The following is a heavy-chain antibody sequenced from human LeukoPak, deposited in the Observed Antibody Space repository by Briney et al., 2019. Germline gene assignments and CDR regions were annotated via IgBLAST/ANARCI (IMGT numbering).Heavy chain of an antibody. V-gene: IGHV4-61*02. CDR2: IYTSGST. J-gene: IGHJ4*02. CDR3: ARDRYYYDSSGSRIFDY. CDR1: GASINSGSYY. D-gene: IGHD3-22*01. Sequence: SETLSLTCTVSGASINSGSYYWTWIRQPAGKGLKWIGRIYTSGSTNYNPSLKSRVNIARDTSKNHFSLKLDSVTAADTAVYYCARDRYYYDSSGSRIFDYWGQGTLVTVPS.